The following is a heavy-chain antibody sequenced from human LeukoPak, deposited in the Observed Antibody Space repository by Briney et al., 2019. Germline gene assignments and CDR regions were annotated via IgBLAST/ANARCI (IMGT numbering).Heavy chain of an antibody. CDR2: INSDGSST. Sequence: GGSLRLSCAASGFTFSSYWMHWVRQAPGKGLVWVSRINSDGSSTSYADSVKGRFTISRDNAKNSLYLQMDSLRAEDMALYYCAKETIYCSGGSCYHDAFDIWGQGTMVTVSS. D-gene: IGHD2-15*01. V-gene: IGHV3-74*01. J-gene: IGHJ3*02. CDR1: GFTFSSYW. CDR3: AKETIYCSGGSCYHDAFDI.